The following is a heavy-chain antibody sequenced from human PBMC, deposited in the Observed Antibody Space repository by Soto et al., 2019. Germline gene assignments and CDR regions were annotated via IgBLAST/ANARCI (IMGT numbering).Heavy chain of an antibody. CDR1: GFTISNNY. CDR3: ARVPHRFRSSSNYI. D-gene: IGHD6-6*01. J-gene: IGHJ4*02. CDR2: IYSIGPT. Sequence: GGSLRLSCAASGFTISNNYMNWVRQAPGKGLEWVSVIYSIGPTYYADSVKGRFTISRDNSKNTLYLQMNSLRAEDTAMYYCARVPHRFRSSSNYIWGQGTLVTVSS. V-gene: IGHV3-53*01.